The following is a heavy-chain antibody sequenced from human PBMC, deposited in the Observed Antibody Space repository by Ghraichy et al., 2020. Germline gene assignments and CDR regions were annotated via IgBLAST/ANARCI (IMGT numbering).Heavy chain of an antibody. CDR2: INKRSTYA. CDR3: TRENWGTLS. V-gene: IGHV3-11*06. CDR1: GFSFSDFY. J-gene: IGHJ4*02. Sequence: GESLNISCAASGFSFSDFYMSWFRQAPGKGLEWVSHINKRSTYANYADSVKGRFTISRDNARNSLYLQMNSLRAEDTAVYFCTRENWGTLSWGQGTLVTVSS. D-gene: IGHD7-27*01.